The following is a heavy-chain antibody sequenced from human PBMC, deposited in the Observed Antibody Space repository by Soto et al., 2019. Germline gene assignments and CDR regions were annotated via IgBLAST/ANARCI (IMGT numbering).Heavy chain of an antibody. CDR3: VTGRDYGWLDHPDNALDV. D-gene: IGHD3-9*01. V-gene: IGHV4-59*06. CDR1: GGSISSYY. Sequence: PSETLSLTCTVSGGSISSYYWSWIRQPPGKGLEWIGYIYNSGSTYYNASLKSRVTISADTSRNQFSLQMNSVTAADTAVYYCVTGRDYGWLDHPDNALDVWGQGTMVTVSS. CDR2: IYNSGST. J-gene: IGHJ3*01.